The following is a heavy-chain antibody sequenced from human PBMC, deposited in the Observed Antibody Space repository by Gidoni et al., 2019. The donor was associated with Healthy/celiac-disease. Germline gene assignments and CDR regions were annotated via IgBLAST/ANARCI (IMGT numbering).Heavy chain of an antibody. CDR3: AKGPFGVVTFYYFDY. CDR2: ISWNSGSI. J-gene: IGHJ4*02. Sequence: EVQLVESGGGLVQPGRSLRLSCAASGFTFDDYAMHWVRQAPGRGLEWVSGISWNSGSIGYADSVKGRFTISRDNAKNSLYLQMNSLRAEDTALYYCAKGPFGVVTFYYFDYWGQGTLVTVSS. CDR1: GFTFDDYA. D-gene: IGHD3-3*01. V-gene: IGHV3-9*01.